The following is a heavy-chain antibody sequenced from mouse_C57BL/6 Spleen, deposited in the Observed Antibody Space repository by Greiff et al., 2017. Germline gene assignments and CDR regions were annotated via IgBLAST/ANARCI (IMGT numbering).Heavy chain of an antibody. J-gene: IGHJ2*01. CDR1: GYTFTSYW. D-gene: IGHD1-1*01. Sequence: QVQLQQPGAELVMPGASVKLSCKASGYTFTSYWMHWVKQRPGQGLEWIGEIDPSDSYTNYNQKFKGKSTLTVDKSSSTAYMQLSSLTSEDSAVYYCAGGSSSGSFDYWGQGTTLTVSS. CDR2: IDPSDSYT. CDR3: AGGSSSGSFDY. V-gene: IGHV1-69*01.